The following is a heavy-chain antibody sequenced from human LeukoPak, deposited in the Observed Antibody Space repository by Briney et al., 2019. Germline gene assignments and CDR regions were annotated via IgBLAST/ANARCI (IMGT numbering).Heavy chain of an antibody. CDR2: INYSGST. CDR3: ATQTGYYNPFDN. V-gene: IGHV4-59*01. J-gene: IGHJ4*02. CDR1: GGSISSYY. D-gene: IGHD3-9*01. Sequence: SETLSLTCTVSGGSISSYYWSWIRQPPGKGLEWIGYINYSGSTNYNPSLKSRVTISVDTSKNQFSLKLSPVTAADTAVYYCATQTGYYNPFDNWGQGTLVTVSS.